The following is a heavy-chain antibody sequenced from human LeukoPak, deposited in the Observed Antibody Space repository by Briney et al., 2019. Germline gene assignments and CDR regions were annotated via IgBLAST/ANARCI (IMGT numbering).Heavy chain of an antibody. D-gene: IGHD1-26*01. CDR1: GGSISSSSYY. CDR2: IYYSGST. J-gene: IGHJ6*03. Sequence: SETLSLTCTVSGGSISSSSYYWGWIRQPPGKGLEWIGSIYYSGSTYYNPSLKSRVTISVDTSKNQFSLKLSSVTAADTAVYYCARVIGGSYTRTGYYMDVWGKGTTVTVSS. CDR3: ARVIGGSYTRTGYYMDV. V-gene: IGHV4-39*07.